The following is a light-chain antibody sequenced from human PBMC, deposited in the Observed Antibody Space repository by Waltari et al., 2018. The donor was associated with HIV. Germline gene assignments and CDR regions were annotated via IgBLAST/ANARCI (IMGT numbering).Light chain of an antibody. CDR3: CSDAGSSTLV. Sequence: QSALTQPASVSGSPGQSITISCTGTSSDVGSYHLVSWYQQHPGNAPKLMIYEVSTRPSGVSKRFSGSKSGNTASLTISGRQADDEAYYYCCSDAGSSTLVFGGGTKLTVL. CDR2: EVS. CDR1: SSDVGSYHL. J-gene: IGLJ2*01. V-gene: IGLV2-23*02.